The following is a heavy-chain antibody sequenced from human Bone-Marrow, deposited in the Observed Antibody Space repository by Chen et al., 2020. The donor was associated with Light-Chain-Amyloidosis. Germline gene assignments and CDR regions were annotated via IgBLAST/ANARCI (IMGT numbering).Heavy chain of an antibody. J-gene: IGHJ4*02. CDR3: ARRRDGYNFDY. CDR1: GYTFPNYW. Sequence: EVQLEQSGPEVKKPGESLKISCKGSGYTFPNYWIGWVRQMPGKGLEWMGVIYPDDSDARYSPSFEGQVTISADKSITTAYLQWRSRKASDTAMYYWARRRDGYNFDYWGQGTLVTVSS. CDR2: IYPDDSDA. V-gene: IGHV5-51*01. D-gene: IGHD5-12*01.